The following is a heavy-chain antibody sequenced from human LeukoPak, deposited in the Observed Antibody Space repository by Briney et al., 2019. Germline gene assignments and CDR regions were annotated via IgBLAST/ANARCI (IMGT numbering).Heavy chain of an antibody. J-gene: IGHJ4*02. CDR3: ARDVYYYDSSGSRYFAY. CDR2: IYTSGST. Sequence: SETLSLTCTVSGGSISSYYWSWIRQPAGKGLEWIGRIYTSGSTNYNPSLKSRVTMSVDTSKNQFSLKLSSVTAADTAVYYCARDVYYYDSSGSRYFAYWGQGTLVTVSS. CDR1: GGSISSYY. V-gene: IGHV4-4*07. D-gene: IGHD3-22*01.